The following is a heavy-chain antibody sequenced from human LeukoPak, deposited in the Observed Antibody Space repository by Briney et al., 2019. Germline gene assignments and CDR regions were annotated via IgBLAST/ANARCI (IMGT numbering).Heavy chain of an antibody. CDR3: AKRGPSDYFYGMDV. J-gene: IGHJ6*02. D-gene: IGHD2-2*01. V-gene: IGHV3-30*18. Sequence: GGSLRLSCAASGFTFSSYGMHWVRQAPGKGLEWVAVISYDGSEKYYADSVKGRSTISRDNSKKMLYLQMNSLRAEDTAVHYCAKRGPSDYFYGMDVWGQGTTVTVSS. CDR1: GFTFSSYG. CDR2: ISYDGSEK.